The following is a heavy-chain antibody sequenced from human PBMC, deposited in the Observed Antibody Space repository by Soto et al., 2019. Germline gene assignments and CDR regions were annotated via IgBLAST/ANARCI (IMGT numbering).Heavy chain of an antibody. Sequence: ASVKGSCKASGYSFTTYGVNWVRQAPGQGLEWMGWISVYNGNTVYAQNLLGRVTLTTDTPTTTAYMELRSLRSDDTAVYYCARGGSYYVHASDYWGQGTMVTVSS. J-gene: IGHJ4*02. D-gene: IGHD1-26*01. CDR3: ARGGSYYVHASDY. CDR1: GYSFTTYG. V-gene: IGHV1-18*01. CDR2: ISVYNGNT.